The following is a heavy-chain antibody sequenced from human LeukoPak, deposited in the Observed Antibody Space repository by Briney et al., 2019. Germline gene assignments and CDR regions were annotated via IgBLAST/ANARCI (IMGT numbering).Heavy chain of an antibody. J-gene: IGHJ5*02. D-gene: IGHD6-13*01. CDR2: IIPIFGTA. CDR1: GGTFSSYA. V-gene: IGHV1-69*13. CDR3: ARGAIAAAVDNWFDP. Sequence: GASVKVSCKASGGTFSSYAISWVRQAPGQGLEWMGGIIPIFGTANYAQKFQGRVTITADESTSTAYMELSSLRSEDTAVYYCARGAIAAAVDNWFDPWGQGTLVTVSS.